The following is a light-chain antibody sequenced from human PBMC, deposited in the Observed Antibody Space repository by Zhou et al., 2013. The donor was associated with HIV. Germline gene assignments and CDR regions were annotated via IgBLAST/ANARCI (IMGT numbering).Light chain of an antibody. V-gene: IGKV1-39*01. CDR1: QSISTY. CDR2: GAS. Sequence: DIQMTQSPTSLSASVGDRVTITCRASQSISTYLNWYQQKPGKVPKVLIYGASSLETGVPSRFSGSGSGTVFSLTITSLQPEDFATYYCQQSYNTYTFGQGTKAGDQT. CDR3: QQSYNTYT. J-gene: IGKJ2*01.